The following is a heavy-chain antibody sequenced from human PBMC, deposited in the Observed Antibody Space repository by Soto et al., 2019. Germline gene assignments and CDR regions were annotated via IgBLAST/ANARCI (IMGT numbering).Heavy chain of an antibody. D-gene: IGHD3-22*01. CDR2: IWYDGSNK. CDR1: GFTFSSYG. V-gene: IGHV3-33*01. Sequence: GGSLRLSCAASGFTFSSYGMHWVRQAPGKGLEWVAVIWYDGSNKYYADSVKGRFTISRDNSKNTLYLQMNSLRAEDTAVYYCARDSDSSGYYQPEYYFDYWGQGTLVTVSS. CDR3: ARDSDSSGYYQPEYYFDY. J-gene: IGHJ4*02.